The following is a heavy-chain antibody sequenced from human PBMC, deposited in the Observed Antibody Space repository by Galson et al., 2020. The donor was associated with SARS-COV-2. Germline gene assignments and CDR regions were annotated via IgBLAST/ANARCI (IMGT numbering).Heavy chain of an antibody. D-gene: IGHD3-3*01. J-gene: IGHJ6*02. CDR1: GFTFSNAW. Sequence: TGGSLRLSCAASGFTFSNAWMSWVRQAPGKGLEWVGRIKSKTDGGTTDYAAPVKGRFTIPRDDSKNTLYLQMNSLKTEDTAVYYCTTGHSSYYDFWSGFLDYYYGMDVWGQGTTVTVSS. CDR3: TTGHSSYYDFWSGFLDYYYGMDV. V-gene: IGHV3-15*01. CDR2: IKSKTDGGTT.